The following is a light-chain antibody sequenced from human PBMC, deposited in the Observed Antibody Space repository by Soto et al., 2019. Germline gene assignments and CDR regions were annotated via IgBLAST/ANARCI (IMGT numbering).Light chain of an antibody. J-gene: IGLJ3*02. CDR3: GTGDNRLSGCV. Sequence: QSVLTQPPSVSGAPGQRVTISCSGSSSNIVGNYVYWYQQLPATAPKLLIYDDDKRPSGIPDRFSGSKSGTSAPLGITGLQTEDEADYYCGTGDNRLSGCVFGGGTKLTVL. CDR2: DDD. V-gene: IGLV1-51*01. CDR1: SSNIVGNY.